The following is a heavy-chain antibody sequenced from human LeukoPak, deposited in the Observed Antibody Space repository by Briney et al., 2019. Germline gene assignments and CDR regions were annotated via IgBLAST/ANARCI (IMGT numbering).Heavy chain of an antibody. CDR2: VDPEDGET. CDR1: GYTFTDYY. J-gene: IGHJ5*02. Sequence: ASVKVSCKVSGYTFTDYYMHWVQQAPGKGLEWMGLVDPEDGETIYAEKFRGRVTITADTSTDTAYMELSSLRSEDTAVYYCATGRIAVAGTSWFDPWGQGTLVTVSS. V-gene: IGHV1-69-2*01. CDR3: ATGRIAVAGTSWFDP. D-gene: IGHD6-19*01.